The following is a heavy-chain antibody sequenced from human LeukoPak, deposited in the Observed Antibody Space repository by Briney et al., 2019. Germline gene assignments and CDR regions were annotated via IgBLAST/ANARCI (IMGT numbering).Heavy chain of an antibody. J-gene: IGHJ3*02. V-gene: IGHV3-7*01. Sequence: PGGSLRLSCAASGFTFSSYGMHWVRQAPGKGLEWVANIKQDGSGKYYVDSVKGRFTISRDNAKNSLYLQMNSLRAEDTAVYYCARDRRIVVVTNAFDIWGQGTMVTVSS. CDR1: GFTFSSYG. CDR2: IKQDGSGK. CDR3: ARDRRIVVVTNAFDI. D-gene: IGHD2-21*02.